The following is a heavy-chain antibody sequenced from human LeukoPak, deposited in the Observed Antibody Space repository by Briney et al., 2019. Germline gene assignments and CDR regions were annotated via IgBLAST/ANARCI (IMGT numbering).Heavy chain of an antibody. CDR1: GLTFSTYW. D-gene: IGHD3-16*01. V-gene: IGHV3-74*01. Sequence: GVSLRLSCTASGLTFSTYWVHWVRQSPGKGLVWASQIKFDGSLASYADSVKGRFTISRDNAKDTLYLQMNSLGIEDTAVYYCVTGHYDSRMYFDLWGRGTLVTVSS. J-gene: IGHJ2*01. CDR3: VTGHYDSRMYFDL. CDR2: IKFDGSLA.